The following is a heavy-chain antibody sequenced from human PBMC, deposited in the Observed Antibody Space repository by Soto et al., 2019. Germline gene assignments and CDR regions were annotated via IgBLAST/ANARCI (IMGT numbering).Heavy chain of an antibody. CDR2: MGPNSGNT. CDR1: GYTFTHYD. Sequence: QVQLVQSGAEVKKPGASVKVSCKTSGYTFTHYDINWVRQAPGQGLEWMGWMGPNSGNTGFAPKFQGRVTLTRNTSIPTAYMDLSSLRSEDTAVYYCARGMSDGFGDVYLGQGTLVTVSS. J-gene: IGHJ4*02. CDR3: ARGMSDGFGDVY. D-gene: IGHD3-10*01. V-gene: IGHV1-8*01.